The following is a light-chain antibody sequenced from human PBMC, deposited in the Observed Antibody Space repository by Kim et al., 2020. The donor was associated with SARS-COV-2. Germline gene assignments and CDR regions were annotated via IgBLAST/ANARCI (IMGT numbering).Light chain of an antibody. CDR2: DAS. J-gene: IGKJ5*01. CDR1: QSVSSY. CDR3: QQRSNWPIT. Sequence: EIVLTQSPATLSLSPGEGATLSCTSSQSVSSYLAWYQQKPCRAPRLLIYDASNRATGIPARFSGSGSGTDFTLTISSLEPEDFAVYYCQQRSNWPITFGQGTRLEIK. V-gene: IGKV3-11*01.